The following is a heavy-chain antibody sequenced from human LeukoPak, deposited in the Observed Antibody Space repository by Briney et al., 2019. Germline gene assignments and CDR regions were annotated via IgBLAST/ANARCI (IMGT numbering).Heavy chain of an antibody. CDR1: GGTFSSYA. CDR2: IIPIFGIA. D-gene: IGHD2-21*01. Sequence: GASVKVSCKASGGTFSSYAISWVRQAPGQGLEWMGRIIPIFGIANYAQKFQGRVTITADKSTSTAYMELSSLRSEDTAVYYCARERRRAGAAFDIRGQGTMVTVSS. V-gene: IGHV1-69*04. J-gene: IGHJ3*02. CDR3: ARERRRAGAAFDI.